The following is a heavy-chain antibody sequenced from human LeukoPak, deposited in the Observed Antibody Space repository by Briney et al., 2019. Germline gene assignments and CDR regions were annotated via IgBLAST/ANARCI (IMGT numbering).Heavy chain of an antibody. V-gene: IGHV3-23*01. J-gene: IGHJ4*02. D-gene: IGHD1-26*01. Sequence: GGSLRLSCAASGFTFSSYAMSWVRQALGKGLEWVSAISGSGGSTYYADSVKGRFTISRDNSKNTLYLQMNSLRAEDTAVHYCAKDRIIVGATFFDYWGQGTLVTVSS. CDR2: ISGSGGST. CDR3: AKDRIIVGATFFDY. CDR1: GFTFSSYA.